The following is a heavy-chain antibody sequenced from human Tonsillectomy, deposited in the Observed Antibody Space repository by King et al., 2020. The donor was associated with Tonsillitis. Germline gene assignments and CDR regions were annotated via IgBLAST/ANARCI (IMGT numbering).Heavy chain of an antibody. Sequence: QLVQSGAEVKKPGASVKVSCKASGYTVTAYHIHWVRQAPGQGLEWMGWINPNNGGTNYAQKFQGRVTMTRDTSISTAYMELSRLRSDDTAVYYCASGDFWSGYDYYYYMDVWGKGTTVTVSS. J-gene: IGHJ6*03. CDR2: INPNNGGT. V-gene: IGHV1-2*02. CDR3: ASGDFWSGYDYYYYMDV. CDR1: GYTVTAYH. D-gene: IGHD3-3*01.